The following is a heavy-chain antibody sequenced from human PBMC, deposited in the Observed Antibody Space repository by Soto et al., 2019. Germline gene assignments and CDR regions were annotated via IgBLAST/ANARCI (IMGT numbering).Heavy chain of an antibody. D-gene: IGHD3-10*01. CDR1: GFTFSSYA. Sequence: GGSLRLSCAASGFTFSSYAMSWVRQAPGKGLEWVSAISGSGGSTYYADSVKGRFTISRDNSKNTLYLQMNSLRAEDTAVYYCAKGRILLWFGAYLFQHWGQGTLVTVSS. J-gene: IGHJ1*01. V-gene: IGHV3-23*01. CDR3: AKGRILLWFGAYLFQH. CDR2: ISGSGGST.